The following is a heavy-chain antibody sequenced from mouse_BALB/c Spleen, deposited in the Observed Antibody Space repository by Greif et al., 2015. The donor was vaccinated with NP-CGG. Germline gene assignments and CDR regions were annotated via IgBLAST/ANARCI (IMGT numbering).Heavy chain of an antibody. J-gene: IGHJ3*01. CDR2: ISSGSSTI. V-gene: IGHV5-17*02. CDR1: GFTFSSFG. D-gene: IGHD2-10*02. CDR3: ASPYGNYGAWFAY. Sequence: EVKLVESGGGLVQPGGSRKLSCAASGFTFSSFGMHWVRQAPEKGLEWVAYISSGSSTIYYADTVKGRFTISRDNPKNTLFLQMTSLRSEDTAMYYCASPYGNYGAWFAYWGQGTLVTVSA.